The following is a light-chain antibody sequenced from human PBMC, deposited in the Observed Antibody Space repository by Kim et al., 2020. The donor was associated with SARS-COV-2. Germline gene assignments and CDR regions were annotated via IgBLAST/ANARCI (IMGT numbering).Light chain of an antibody. CDR3: QQYYSYPFG. V-gene: IGKV1-8*01. CDR1: QGISSY. J-gene: IGKJ4*01. CDR2: AAS. Sequence: AIRMTQSPSSLSASTGDRVTITCRASQGISSYLAWYQQKPGKAPKLLIYAASTLQSGVPSRFSGSGSGTDFTLTISCLQSEDFATYYCQQYYSYPFGFGGGTKVDIK.